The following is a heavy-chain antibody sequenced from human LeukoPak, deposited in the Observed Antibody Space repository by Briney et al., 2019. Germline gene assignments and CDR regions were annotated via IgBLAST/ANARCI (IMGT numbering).Heavy chain of an antibody. V-gene: IGHV3-30-3*01. J-gene: IGHJ4*02. CDR2: ISYDGSNK. Sequence: GGSLRLSCAASGFTFSSYAMHWVRQAPGKGLEWVAVISYDGSNKYYADSVKGRFTISRDNSKNTLYLQMNSLRAEDTAVYYCASSAVAVTPFDSWGQEPLVPASS. CDR1: GFTFSSYA. D-gene: IGHD6-19*01. CDR3: ASSAVAVTPFDS.